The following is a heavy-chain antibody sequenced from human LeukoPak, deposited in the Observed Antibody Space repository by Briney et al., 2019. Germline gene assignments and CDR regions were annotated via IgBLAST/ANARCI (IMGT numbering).Heavy chain of an antibody. CDR1: GFTFSTYW. J-gene: IGHJ4*02. CDR3: ARVRYSSGWYSDY. CDR2: INSDGSTT. D-gene: IGHD6-19*01. V-gene: IGHV3-74*01. Sequence: GGSLRLSCAASGFTFSTYWMHWVRRAPGKGLVWVSRINSDGSTTTYADSVKGRFTISRDNAKNTLYLQMNSLSAEDTAVYYCARVRYSSGWYSDYWGQGALVTVSS.